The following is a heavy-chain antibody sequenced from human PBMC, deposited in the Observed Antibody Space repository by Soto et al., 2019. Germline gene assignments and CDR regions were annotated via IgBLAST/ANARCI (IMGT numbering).Heavy chain of an antibody. J-gene: IGHJ4*02. CDR1: GFSVSSNY. CDR3: AWGYASSYGFGY. D-gene: IGHD5-18*01. V-gene: IGHV3-53*02. Sequence: EVQLVETGGDLIQPGGSMRLSCAASGFSVSSNYMTWVRQAPGKGLEWVSSIYSGGTTYYADSVKGRFTVSRDNSRNTLYLQMSSLRNEDTAVYYCAWGYASSYGFGYWGQGTLVTVFS. CDR2: IYSGGTT.